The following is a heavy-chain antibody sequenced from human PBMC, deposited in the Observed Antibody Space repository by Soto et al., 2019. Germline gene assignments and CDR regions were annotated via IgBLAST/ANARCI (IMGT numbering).Heavy chain of an antibody. D-gene: IGHD5-12*01. CDR3: ARLRPRYNYRWFDP. CDR2: IYYSGST. J-gene: IGHJ5*02. V-gene: IGHV4-59*01. CDR1: GGSISSYY. Sequence: ADTLSLTCTVSGGSISSYYWSWIRQPPGKGLEWIGYIYYSGSTNYNPSLKSRVTISVDTSKNQFSLKLSSVTAADTAVYHCARLRPRYNYRWFDPWGQGTLVTVS.